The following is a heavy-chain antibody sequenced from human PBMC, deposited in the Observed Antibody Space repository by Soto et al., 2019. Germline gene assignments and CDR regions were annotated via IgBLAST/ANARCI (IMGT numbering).Heavy chain of an antibody. CDR3: ARDRGTKVYWTTYFDY. J-gene: IGHJ4*02. V-gene: IGHV3-11*01. CDR1: VFTFSDYY. Sequence: PGGSLRLSCAASVFTFSDYYMSWIRQAPGKGLEWVSYISSSGSTIYYADSVKGRFTISRDNAKNSLYLQMNSLRAEDTAVYYCARDRGTKVYWTTYFDYWGQGTLVTVSS. CDR2: ISSSGSTI. D-gene: IGHD2-8*02.